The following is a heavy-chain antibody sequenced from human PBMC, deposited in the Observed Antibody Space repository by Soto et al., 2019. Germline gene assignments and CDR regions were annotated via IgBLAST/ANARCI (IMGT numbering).Heavy chain of an antibody. CDR3: ARDGVGATVYFGYLDY. Sequence: PSETLSLTCTVSGGSISSYYWSWIRQPPRKGLVWIGFIYYIGSTNYNPSLKSRVIISVDTSNNQFSLKLSSVTAADTAFYYCARDGVGATVYFGYLDYWGQGALVTVSS. V-gene: IGHV4-59*12. J-gene: IGHJ4*02. D-gene: IGHD1-26*01. CDR2: IYYIGST. CDR1: GGSISSYY.